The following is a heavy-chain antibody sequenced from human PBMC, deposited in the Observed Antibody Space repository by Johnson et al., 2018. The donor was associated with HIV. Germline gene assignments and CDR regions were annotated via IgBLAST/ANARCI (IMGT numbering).Heavy chain of an antibody. Sequence: QVQLVESGGGLVQPGRSLRLSCAASGFTFSSYGIHWVRQAPGKGLEWVAVISYDGSNKYYADSVKGRFTISRDNSKNTLYLQMNSLRAEDTAVYYCARDRVWFGELYAFDIWGQGTMVTVSS. D-gene: IGHD3-10*01. J-gene: IGHJ3*02. CDR3: ARDRVWFGELYAFDI. CDR2: ISYDGSNK. CDR1: GFTFSSYG. V-gene: IGHV3-30*03.